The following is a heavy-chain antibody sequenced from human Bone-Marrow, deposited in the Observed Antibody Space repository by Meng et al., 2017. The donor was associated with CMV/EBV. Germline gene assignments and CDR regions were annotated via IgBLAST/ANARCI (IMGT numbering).Heavy chain of an antibody. CDR1: GGSISSYY. CDR2: IYYSGSN. Sequence: SETLSLTCTVPGGSISSYYWSWIRQPPGKGLEWIGYIYYSGSNIYNPSLKSRVTISVDTSKHQFSLRLNAVTAADTSVYYCARGRKRMLTARYFLGYFEDWGQGTLVTVSS. CDR3: ARGRKRMLTARYFLGYFED. V-gene: IGHV4-59*12. D-gene: IGHD2-21*02. J-gene: IGHJ4*02.